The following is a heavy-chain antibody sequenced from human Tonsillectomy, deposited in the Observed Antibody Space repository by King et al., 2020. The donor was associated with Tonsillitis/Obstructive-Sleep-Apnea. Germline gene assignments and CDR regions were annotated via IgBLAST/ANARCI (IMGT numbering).Heavy chain of an antibody. Sequence: VQLVESGGGLVKPGGSLTLSCAASGFIFNNAWMSWVRQAPGKGLEWVGHIKSKTDGGTSDCAAPVKTRFSISRDDAKNTLYFQMNSLKTEDSGVYYCTTSHALTFDVFYIWGQGTMVTVSS. CDR3: TTSHALTFDVFYI. CDR2: IKSKTDGGTS. CDR1: GFIFNNAW. V-gene: IGHV3-15*01. D-gene: IGHD3-9*01. J-gene: IGHJ3*02.